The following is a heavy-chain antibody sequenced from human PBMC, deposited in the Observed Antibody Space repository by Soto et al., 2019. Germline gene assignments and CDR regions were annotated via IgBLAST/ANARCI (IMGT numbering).Heavy chain of an antibody. D-gene: IGHD2-8*01. Sequence: GGSLRLSCAASGFTFRNNVLSWVRQAPGKGLDWVSGITGSGRDTYYADSVKGRFTISRDNSKNMVFLQMNSLRPDDTALYYGSKNGLANSPSAIDSWGPGTLVTVSS. CDR3: SKNGLANSPSAIDS. V-gene: IGHV3-23*01. J-gene: IGHJ4*02. CDR1: GFTFRNNV. CDR2: ITGSGRDT.